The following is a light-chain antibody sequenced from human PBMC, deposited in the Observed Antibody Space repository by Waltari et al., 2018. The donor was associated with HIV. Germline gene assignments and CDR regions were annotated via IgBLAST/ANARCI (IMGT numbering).Light chain of an antibody. CDR1: RSFDSTY. J-gene: IGKJ1*01. CDR3: QHSDSSLWT. V-gene: IGKV3-20*01. Sequence: EIVLTQSPGTLSLSPGERATLSCRASRSFDSTYLAWYQQNPAQAPRLLIYGASYRATGIPDRFSGSGSGTDVVLTISRLEPEDVAVYYCQHSDSSLWTFGPGTKVEF. CDR2: GAS.